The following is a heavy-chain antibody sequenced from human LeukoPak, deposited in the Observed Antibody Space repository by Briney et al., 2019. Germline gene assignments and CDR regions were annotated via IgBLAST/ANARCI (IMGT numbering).Heavy chain of an antibody. V-gene: IGHV3-30-3*01. D-gene: IGHD4-17*01. CDR3: ARDTADG. J-gene: IGHJ4*02. CDR1: GFTFSSYA. CDR2: ISYDGSNK. Sequence: GSLRLSCAASGFTFSSYAMHWVRQAPGKGLEWVAVISYDGSNKYYADSVKGRFTISRDNSKNTLYLQMNSLRAEDTAVYYCARDTADGWGQGTLVTVSS.